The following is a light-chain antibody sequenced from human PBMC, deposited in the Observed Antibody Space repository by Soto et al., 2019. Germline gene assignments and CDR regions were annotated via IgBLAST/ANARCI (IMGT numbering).Light chain of an antibody. CDR1: QSVSSY. J-gene: IGKJ5*01. V-gene: IGKV3-11*01. Sequence: EIVLTQSPATLSLSPGERATLSCRASQSVSSYLAWYQQKPGQAPRLLIYDASNRATGIPARFSGSGSGTDFTLSISSLDPEDFAVYSCQQRSNWPRFGQGTRLEIK. CDR3: QQRSNWPR. CDR2: DAS.